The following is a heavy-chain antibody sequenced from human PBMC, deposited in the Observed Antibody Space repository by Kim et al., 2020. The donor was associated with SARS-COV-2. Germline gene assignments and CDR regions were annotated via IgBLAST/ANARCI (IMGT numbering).Heavy chain of an antibody. Sequence: SETLSLTCAVYGGSFSDDYWSWIRQSPGKGLEWIGEINQSGSTNYNPSLKSRVTISRDTSKNQFSLKMSSVTAADTAVYYCARNRVKNSVVQLTVPGYYFGSGSPPDYWGQGTLVTVSS. D-gene: IGHD3-10*01. CDR3: ARNRVKNSVVQLTVPGYYFGSGSPPDY. J-gene: IGHJ4*02. CDR1: GGSFSDDY. CDR2: INQSGST. V-gene: IGHV4-34*01.